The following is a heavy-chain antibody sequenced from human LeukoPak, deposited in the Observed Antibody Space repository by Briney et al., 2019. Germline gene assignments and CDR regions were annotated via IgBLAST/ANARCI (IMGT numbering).Heavy chain of an antibody. V-gene: IGHV3-48*03. Sequence: GGSLRLSCAASGFTFSSYEMNWVRQAPGKGLEWVSYISSSGSTIYYAVSVKGRFTISRDNSKNTLYLQMNSLRAEDTAVYYCAKGHYYGSGSYGYWGQGTLVTVSS. CDR1: GFTFSSYE. J-gene: IGHJ4*02. CDR2: ISSSGSTI. D-gene: IGHD3-10*01. CDR3: AKGHYYGSGSYGY.